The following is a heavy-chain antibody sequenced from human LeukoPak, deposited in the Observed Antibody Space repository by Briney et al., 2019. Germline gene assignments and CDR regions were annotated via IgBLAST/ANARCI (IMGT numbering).Heavy chain of an antibody. CDR2: INHSGST. CDR1: GGSFSGYH. Sequence: SETLSLTCAVYGGSFSGYHWSWIRQPPGKGLEWIGEINHSGSTNYNPSLKSRVTISVDTSKNQFSLKLSSVTAADTAVYYCARGLDSYYDFWSGQTDAFDIWGQGTMVTVSS. V-gene: IGHV4-34*01. J-gene: IGHJ3*02. D-gene: IGHD3-3*01. CDR3: ARGLDSYYDFWSGQTDAFDI.